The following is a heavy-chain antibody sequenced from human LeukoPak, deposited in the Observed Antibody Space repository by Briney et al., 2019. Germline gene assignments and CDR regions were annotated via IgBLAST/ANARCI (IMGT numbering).Heavy chain of an antibody. D-gene: IGHD6-13*01. Sequence: SETLSLTCAVYGGSFSGYYWSWIRQPPGKGLEWIGEINHSGSTNYNPSLKSRVTISVDTSKNQFSLKLSSVTAAETAVYYCARGVGSSSWYASYYYYYMDVWGKGTTVTVSS. J-gene: IGHJ6*03. CDR3: ARGVGSSSWYASYYYYYMDV. V-gene: IGHV4-34*01. CDR1: GGSFSGYY. CDR2: INHSGST.